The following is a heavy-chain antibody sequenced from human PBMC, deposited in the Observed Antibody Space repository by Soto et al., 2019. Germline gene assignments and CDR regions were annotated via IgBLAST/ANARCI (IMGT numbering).Heavy chain of an antibody. CDR3: ARDRVDCSGGNCXRSGEDT. Sequence: ASVKVSCKASGYTFTNYYMHWVRQAPGQGLEWMGIIDPSGGGTSYAQKFQGRLTMTRDTSTSTVYMELSSLKSEDTAVYYCARDRVDCSGGNCXRSGEDTWGQ. D-gene: IGHD2-15*01. J-gene: IGHJ1*01. CDR2: IDPSGGGT. CDR1: GYTFTNYY. V-gene: IGHV1-46*01.